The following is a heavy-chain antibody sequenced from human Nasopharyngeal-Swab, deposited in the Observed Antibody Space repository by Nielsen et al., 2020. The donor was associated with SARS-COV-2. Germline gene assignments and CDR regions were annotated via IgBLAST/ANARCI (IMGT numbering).Heavy chain of an antibody. CDR3: ARDTYYYDSSGYYYHWFDP. CDR1: GFTFSSYG. J-gene: IGHJ5*02. Sequence: GGSLRLSCAASGFTFSSYGMHWVRQAPGQGLEWVAVIWYDGSNKYYADSVKGRFTISRDNSKNTLYLQMNSLRAEDTAVYYCARDTYYYDSSGYYYHWFDPWGQGTLVTVSS. V-gene: IGHV3-33*01. CDR2: IWYDGSNK. D-gene: IGHD3-22*01.